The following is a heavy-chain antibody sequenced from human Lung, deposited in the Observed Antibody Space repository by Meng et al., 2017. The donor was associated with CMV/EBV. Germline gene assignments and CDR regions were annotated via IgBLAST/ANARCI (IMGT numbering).Heavy chain of an antibody. CDR1: GGSFSGYC. CDR2: INHSGTT. Sequence: SXTXSLXXAVYGGSFSGYCWSWIRQPPGKGLEWIGEINHSGTTNYNPSLESRVTISADTSKNQFSLKLSSVTAADTAVYYCARCFRGGGTQRRFGVFRSSYFFDYXGLGXLAT. V-gene: IGHV4-34*01. J-gene: IGHJ4*02. D-gene: IGHD3-3*01. CDR3: ARCFRGGGTQRRFGVFRSSYFFDY.